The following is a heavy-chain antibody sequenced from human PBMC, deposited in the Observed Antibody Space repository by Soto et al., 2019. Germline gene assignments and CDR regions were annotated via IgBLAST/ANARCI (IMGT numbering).Heavy chain of an antibody. J-gene: IGHJ6*02. CDR1: GFTFSSYG. Sequence: QVQLVESGGGVVQPGRSLRLSCAASGFTFSSYGMHGVRQAPGKGLEWVAVIWYDGSNKYYADSVKGRFTISRDNSKNTLYLQMNSLRAEDTAVYYCAREEIYDSSGYYYSHYYYGMDVWGQGTTVTVSS. D-gene: IGHD3-22*01. CDR3: AREEIYDSSGYYYSHYYYGMDV. CDR2: IWYDGSNK. V-gene: IGHV3-33*01.